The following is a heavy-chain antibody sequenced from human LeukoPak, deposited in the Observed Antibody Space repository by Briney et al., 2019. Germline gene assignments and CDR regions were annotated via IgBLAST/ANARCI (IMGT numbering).Heavy chain of an antibody. Sequence: PGGSLRLSCAASGFTFSSYAMHWVRQAPGKGLEWVAVISYDGSNKYYADSVKGRFTISRDTSKNTLYLQMNSLRAEGTAVYYCARSWLRGRLRLGELSFTDYWGQGTLVTVSS. V-gene: IGHV3-30*04. CDR1: GFTFSSYA. CDR3: ARSWLRGRLRLGELSFTDY. CDR2: ISYDGSNK. D-gene: IGHD3-16*02. J-gene: IGHJ4*02.